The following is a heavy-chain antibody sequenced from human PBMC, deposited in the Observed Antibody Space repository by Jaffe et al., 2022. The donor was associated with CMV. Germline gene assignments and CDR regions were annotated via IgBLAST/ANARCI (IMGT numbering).Heavy chain of an antibody. CDR2: IVVGSGNT. CDR3: AADPADSSATDYYYGMDV. D-gene: IGHD3-22*01. CDR1: GFTFTSSA. J-gene: IGHJ6*02. Sequence: QMQLVQSGPEVKKPGTSVKVSCKASGFTFTSSAVQWVRQARGQRLEWIGWIVVGSGNTNYAQKFQERVTITRDMSTSTAYMELSSLRSEDTAVYYCAADPADSSATDYYYGMDVWGQGTTVTVSS. V-gene: IGHV1-58*01.